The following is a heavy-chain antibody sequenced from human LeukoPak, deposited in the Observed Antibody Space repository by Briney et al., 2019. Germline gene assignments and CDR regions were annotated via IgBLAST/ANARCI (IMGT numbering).Heavy chain of an antibody. CDR3: ARGGGLVVRANFDY. D-gene: IGHD2-2*01. Sequence: PGGSLRLSCAASGFTFGNYGMSWVRQAPGKGLEWVSGINWNGGSTGYADSVEGRFTISRDSSKNTLYMQMNSLRAEDTAVYYCARGGGLVVRANFDYWGQGTLVTVSS. V-gene: IGHV3-20*04. J-gene: IGHJ4*02. CDR1: GFTFGNYG. CDR2: INWNGGST.